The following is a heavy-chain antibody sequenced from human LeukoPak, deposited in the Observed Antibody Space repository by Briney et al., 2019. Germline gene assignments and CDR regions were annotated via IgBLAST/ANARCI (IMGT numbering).Heavy chain of an antibody. Sequence: PSETLSLTCAVYGGSFSGYYWSWIRQPPGKGLEWIGYIYYSGSTNYNPSLKSRVTISVDTSKNQFSLKLSSVTAADTAVYYCARRPCSSTSCLIDYWGQGTLVTVSS. CDR3: ARRPCSSTSCLIDY. V-gene: IGHV4-59*01. CDR2: IYYSGST. D-gene: IGHD2-2*01. CDR1: GGSFSGYY. J-gene: IGHJ4*02.